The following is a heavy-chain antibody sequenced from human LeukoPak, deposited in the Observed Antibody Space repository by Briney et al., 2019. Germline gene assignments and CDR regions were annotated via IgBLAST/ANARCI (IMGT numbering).Heavy chain of an antibody. CDR2: ISGSSGRT. V-gene: IGHV3-23*01. CDR3: LEGSIDY. Sequence: GGSLRLSCAASGFTFSSYDMSWVRQAPGKGLEWVSAISGSSGRTYYADSVKGRFTISRDNSKNTLYLQMNSLRAEDTAVYYCLEGSIDYWGQGTLVTVSS. CDR1: GFTFSSYD. J-gene: IGHJ4*02.